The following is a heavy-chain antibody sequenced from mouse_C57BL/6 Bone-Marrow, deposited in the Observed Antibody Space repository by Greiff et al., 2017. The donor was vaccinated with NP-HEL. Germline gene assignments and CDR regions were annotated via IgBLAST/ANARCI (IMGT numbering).Heavy chain of an antibody. CDR3: ARWGDDLSPLYAMDY. CDR1: GFNIKDDY. J-gene: IGHJ4*01. V-gene: IGHV14-4*01. D-gene: IGHD5-5*01. CDR2: IDPENGDT. Sequence: EVQLQQSGAELVRPGASVKLSCTASGFNIKDDYMHWVKQRPEQGLEWIGWIDPENGDTEYASKFQGKATITADTSSNTAYLQLSSLTSEDSAVYYCARWGDDLSPLYAMDYWGQGTSVTVSS.